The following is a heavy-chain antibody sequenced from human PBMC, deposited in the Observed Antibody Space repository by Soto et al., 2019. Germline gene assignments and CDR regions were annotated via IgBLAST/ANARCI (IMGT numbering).Heavy chain of an antibody. V-gene: IGHV4-31*03. Sequence: QVQLQESGQGLVKPSQTLSLTCTVSGGSISSGGYYWSWIRQHPGKGLEWIGYIYYSGSTYYNPSLKSRVTISVDTSKNQFSLKLSSVTAADTAVYYCARERMAAETGDLNWFDPWGQGTLVTVSS. CDR3: ARERMAAETGDLNWFDP. CDR2: IYYSGST. D-gene: IGHD7-27*01. CDR1: GGSISSGGYY. J-gene: IGHJ5*02.